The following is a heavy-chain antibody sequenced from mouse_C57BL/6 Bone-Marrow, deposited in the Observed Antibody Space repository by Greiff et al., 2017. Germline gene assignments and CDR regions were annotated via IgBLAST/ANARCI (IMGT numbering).Heavy chain of an antibody. V-gene: IGHV1-80*01. Sequence: QVQLQQSGAELVKPGASVKISCKASGYAFSSYWLNWVKQRPGKGLEWIGQIYPGNGDTNYNGKFKGKATLNADKSSSTAYMQLSSLTSEDSAVSFCSRLGGNYAMDYWGQGTSVTVSS. CDR1: GYAFSSYW. CDR3: SRLGGNYAMDY. J-gene: IGHJ4*01. CDR2: IYPGNGDT.